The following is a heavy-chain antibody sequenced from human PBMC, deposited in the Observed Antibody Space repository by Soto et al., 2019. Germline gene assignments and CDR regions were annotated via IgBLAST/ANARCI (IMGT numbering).Heavy chain of an antibody. CDR1: GFTFNGYT. CDR3: AKDGEIVGVPDACDM. J-gene: IGHJ3*02. V-gene: IGHV3-23*01. Sequence: EVQLLESGGGLVQPGGSLRLSCAASGFTFNGYTMGWVRQAPGKGLEWVSFTSPTGIGKNYADSVKGRFTIYRDNSKNTLYLQMESLRVEDTAIYYCAKDGEIVGVPDACDMWGQGTMVTVSS. CDR2: TSPTGIGK. D-gene: IGHD3-3*01.